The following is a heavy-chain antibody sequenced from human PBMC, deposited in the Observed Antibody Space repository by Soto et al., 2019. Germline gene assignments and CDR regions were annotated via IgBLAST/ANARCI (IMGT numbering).Heavy chain of an antibody. Sequence: GGSLRLSCAASGFTFSSYGMHWVRQAPGKGLEWVAVIWYDGSNKYYADSVKGRFTISRDNSKNTLYLQMNSLRAEDTAVYYCARESRNYYDSSGYYTPYFDYWGQGTLVTVS. CDR2: IWYDGSNK. V-gene: IGHV3-33*01. J-gene: IGHJ4*02. CDR3: ARESRNYYDSSGYYTPYFDY. D-gene: IGHD3-22*01. CDR1: GFTFSSYG.